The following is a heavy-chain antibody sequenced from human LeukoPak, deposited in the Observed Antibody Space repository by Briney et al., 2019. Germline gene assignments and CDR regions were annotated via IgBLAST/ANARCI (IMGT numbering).Heavy chain of an antibody. V-gene: IGHV4-39*01. CDR2: IYYSGTT. CDR3: ARGGSGWYLNWFDP. D-gene: IGHD6-19*01. Sequence: SETLSLTCTVAGGSTSSSSYYWGWIRQPPGKGLEWIGSIYYSGTTYYNPSLKSRVTISVDTSKYQFSLKLSSVTAADTAVYYCARGGSGWYLNWFDPWGQGTLVTVSS. J-gene: IGHJ5*02. CDR1: GGSTSSSSYY.